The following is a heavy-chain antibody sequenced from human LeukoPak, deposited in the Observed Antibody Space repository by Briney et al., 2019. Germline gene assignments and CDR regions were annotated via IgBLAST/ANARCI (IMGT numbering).Heavy chain of an antibody. V-gene: IGHV3-21*01. Sequence: GGSLRLSCAASGFTFNNYDMNWVRQAPGKGLEWVSSISSSSNYIYYADSVKGRFTISRDNSKNTLYLQMNSLRAEDTAVYYCAKGDYYYYYMDVWGKGTTVTISS. CDR2: ISSSSNYI. CDR3: AKGDYYYYYMDV. CDR1: GFTFNNYD. J-gene: IGHJ6*03.